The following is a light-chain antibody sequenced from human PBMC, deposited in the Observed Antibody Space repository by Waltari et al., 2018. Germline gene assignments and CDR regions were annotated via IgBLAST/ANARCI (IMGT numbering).Light chain of an antibody. CDR1: QSVSRT. CDR2: GAS. Sequence: EIVLTQSPGTLFLSPGEGATLSCRASQSVSRTLAWYQQKPGQAPRLLIYGASRRVTGIPDRFSGSGSGTDFSLTISRLEPDDSAVYFCQHYVSLPATFGQGTKVEIK. J-gene: IGKJ1*01. CDR3: QHYVSLPAT. V-gene: IGKV3-20*01.